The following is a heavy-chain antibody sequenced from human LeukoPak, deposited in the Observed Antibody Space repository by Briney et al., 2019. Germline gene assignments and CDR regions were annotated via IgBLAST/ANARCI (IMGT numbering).Heavy chain of an antibody. CDR3: AKSLSSGYYHMY. V-gene: IGHV3-23*01. Sequence: GGSLRLSCGASGFIFSKYAMSWVRQAPGKGPEWVSAISGSGVYTYYADSVKGRFTISRDNSKNTLYLQMNSLRAEDTAVYYCAKSLSSGYYHMYWGQGTLVTVSS. J-gene: IGHJ4*02. D-gene: IGHD3-22*01. CDR2: ISGSGVYT. CDR1: GFIFSKYA.